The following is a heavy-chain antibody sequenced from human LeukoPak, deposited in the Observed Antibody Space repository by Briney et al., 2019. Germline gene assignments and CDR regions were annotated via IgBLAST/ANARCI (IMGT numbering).Heavy chain of an antibody. D-gene: IGHD6-19*01. J-gene: IGHJ4*02. CDR1: GGSFSGYY. V-gene: IGHV4-34*01. CDR2: INHSGST. CDR3: ARGDLGYSSGWYFDY. Sequence: PSETLSLTCAVYGGSFSGYYWSWIRQPPGKGLEWIGEINHSGSTNYNPSLKSRVTISVDTSKNQFSLKLSSVAAADTAVYYRARGDLGYSSGWYFDYWGQGTLVTVSS.